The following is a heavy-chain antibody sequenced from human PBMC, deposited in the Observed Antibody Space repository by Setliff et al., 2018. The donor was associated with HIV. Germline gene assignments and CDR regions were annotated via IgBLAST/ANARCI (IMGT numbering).Heavy chain of an antibody. V-gene: IGHV1-2*04. CDR3: VREVRAAYKGPLWFGQSDPRPDTFDI. D-gene: IGHD3-10*01. CDR2: INPYSGGT. CDR1: GGTFSSYA. J-gene: IGHJ3*02. Sequence: ASVKVSCKASGGTFSSYAISWVRQAPGQGLEWMGWINPYSGGTNYAQNFQGWVTMTRDTSITTAYTELSRLTSDDTALYFCVREVRAAYKGPLWFGQSDPRPDTFDIWGQGTMVTVSS.